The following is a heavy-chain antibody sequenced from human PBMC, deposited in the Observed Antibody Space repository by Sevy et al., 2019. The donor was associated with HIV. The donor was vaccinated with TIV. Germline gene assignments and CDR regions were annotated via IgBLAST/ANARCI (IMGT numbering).Heavy chain of an antibody. D-gene: IGHD1-26*01. CDR1: GFSFINYN. V-gene: IGHV3-21*06. CDR3: AKWDADRRWYFDY. Sequence: GGSRRLSWAASGFSFINYNRNWVRQAPGKGLDGVSSITGSSDYIYYADSVKGRFTISRDNAKNSLYLRMNSLKTEDTAVYYCAKWDADRRWYFDYWGQGILVTVSS. CDR2: ITGSSDYI. J-gene: IGHJ4*02.